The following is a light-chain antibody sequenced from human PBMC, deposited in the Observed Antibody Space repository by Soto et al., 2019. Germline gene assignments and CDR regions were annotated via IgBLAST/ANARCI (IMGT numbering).Light chain of an antibody. CDR1: LSDVGGDDY. V-gene: IGLV2-14*01. CDR2: DVS. J-gene: IGLJ2*01. Sequence: QSALTQPASVSGSPGQSITISCTGALSDVGGDDYVSWYQHHPGKAPKLILYDVSNRPSGVSNRFSGSKSGNTASLTISGLRTEDEAEYYCSSYANVIFGGGTKLTVL. CDR3: SSYANVI.